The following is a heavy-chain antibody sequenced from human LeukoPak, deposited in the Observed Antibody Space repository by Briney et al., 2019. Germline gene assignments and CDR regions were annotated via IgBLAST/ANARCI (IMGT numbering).Heavy chain of an antibody. V-gene: IGHV5-51*01. CDR3: ASVDRWENYYYYMDV. CDR2: IYPGDSDT. CDR1: GYSFTSYW. J-gene: IGHJ6*03. Sequence: GESLKISCKGSGYSFTSYWIGWVRQMPGKGLEWMGIIYPGDSDTRYSPSLQGQVTIPADKSISTAYLQWSSLKASDTAVYYCASVDRWENYYYYMDVWGKGTTVTVSS. D-gene: IGHD1-26*01.